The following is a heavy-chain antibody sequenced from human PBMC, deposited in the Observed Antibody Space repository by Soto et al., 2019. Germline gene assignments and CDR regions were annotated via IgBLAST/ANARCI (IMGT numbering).Heavy chain of an antibody. D-gene: IGHD1-26*01. J-gene: IGHJ1*01. CDR3: ARLGGIVDTGTWIQ. CDR2: IYPGDSDT. CDR1: GYRFPTYW. Sequence: GEPLKISWKASGYRFPTYWIGWVRQRPGKGPEWMAIIYPGDSDTRENPSFQGQVTISADKSSNTVHLQWRSLKASDTAIYYCARLGGIVDTGTWIQWGQGTPVTVSS. V-gene: IGHV5-51*01.